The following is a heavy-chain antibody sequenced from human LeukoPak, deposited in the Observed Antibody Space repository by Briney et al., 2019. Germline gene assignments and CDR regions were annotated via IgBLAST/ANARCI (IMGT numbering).Heavy chain of an antibody. Sequence: ASVKGSCKASGYTFTIYAMHWVRQAPGQRLEWMGWINAGNGNTKYSQKFQGRVTITRDTSASTAYMELSSLRSEDTAVYYCARDNLWFGPGGMDVWGKGTTVTVSS. CDR1: GYTFTIYA. V-gene: IGHV1-3*01. CDR3: ARDNLWFGPGGMDV. J-gene: IGHJ6*04. D-gene: IGHD3-10*01. CDR2: INAGNGNT.